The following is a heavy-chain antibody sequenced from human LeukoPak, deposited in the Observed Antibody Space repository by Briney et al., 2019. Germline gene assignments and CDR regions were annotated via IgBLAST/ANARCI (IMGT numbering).Heavy chain of an antibody. D-gene: IGHD3-3*01. CDR2: IYRGGDT. J-gene: IGHJ4*02. CDR1: GLTVGRKY. V-gene: IGHV3-66*01. CDR3: ATRPDDNDFPYFDF. Sequence: PGGSLRLFCAASGLTVGRKYMGWVRQAPGKGLEWVSVIYRGGDTYYADSVRGRFTVSRDISQNTLYLQMNRLRVEDTAVYYCATRPDDNDFPYFDFWGQGTLVLVSS.